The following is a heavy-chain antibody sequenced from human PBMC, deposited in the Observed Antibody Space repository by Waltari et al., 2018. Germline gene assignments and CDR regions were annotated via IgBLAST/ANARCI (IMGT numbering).Heavy chain of an antibody. CDR1: GGTFSSYS. CDR3: ASRGHYDFWSGSPFDP. Sequence: QVQLVQSGAEVKKPGSSVKVSCKASGGTFSSYSISWVGTAPGQGLEWMGGIIPILGTANYAQKFQGRVTITADESTSTAYMELSSLRSEDTAVYYCASRGHYDFWSGSPFDPWGQGTLVTVSS. J-gene: IGHJ5*02. CDR2: IIPILGTA. V-gene: IGHV1-69*01. D-gene: IGHD3-3*01.